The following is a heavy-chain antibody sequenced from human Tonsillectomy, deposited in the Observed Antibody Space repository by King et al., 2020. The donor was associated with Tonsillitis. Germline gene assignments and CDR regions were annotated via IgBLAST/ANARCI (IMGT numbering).Heavy chain of an antibody. CDR1: GFTFSSYW. Sequence: VQLVESGGGLVQPGGSLRLSCAASGFTFSSYWMHWVRQGPGKGLVWVSRINSDGSSTSDADSVKGRFTISRDNAKNTMYLQMNSLRAEDTAVYYCARVWDSSGWLYPDYWGQGTLVTVSS. CDR2: INSDGSST. D-gene: IGHD6-19*01. CDR3: ARVWDSSGWLYPDY. J-gene: IGHJ4*02. V-gene: IGHV3-74*01.